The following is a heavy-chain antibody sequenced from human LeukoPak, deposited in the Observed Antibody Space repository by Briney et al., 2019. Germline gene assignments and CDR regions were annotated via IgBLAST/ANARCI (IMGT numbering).Heavy chain of an antibody. J-gene: IGHJ4*02. CDR1: GFTFDDYA. Sequence: GGSLRLSCAASGFTFDDYAVRCVRHAPGKGLEWVSHIRGEGSRYYADSVKGGFTNSRDNSKNSLYLQMNSLRTEDTALYYCAKAFYDYSWGIYRALGYWGQGTLVTVSS. CDR3: AKAFYDYSWGIYRALGY. CDR2: IRGEGSR. V-gene: IGHV3-43*02. D-gene: IGHD3-16*02.